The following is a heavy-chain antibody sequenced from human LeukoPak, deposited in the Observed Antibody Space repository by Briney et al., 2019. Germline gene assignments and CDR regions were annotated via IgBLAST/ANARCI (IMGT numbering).Heavy chain of an antibody. D-gene: IGHD5-18*01. CDR3: ARRATTERGHSYGLDY. CDR1: GCIFSSYD. V-gene: IGHV3-30*04. CDR2: ISYDGSNK. Sequence: PGGSLRLSCAVSGCIFSSYDMHWVRQAPGKGLEWVADISYDGSNKYYADSVKGRFTISRDNSKTTLYLQMNSLRAEDTAVYYCARRATTERGHSYGLDYWGQGTLVTVSS. J-gene: IGHJ4*01.